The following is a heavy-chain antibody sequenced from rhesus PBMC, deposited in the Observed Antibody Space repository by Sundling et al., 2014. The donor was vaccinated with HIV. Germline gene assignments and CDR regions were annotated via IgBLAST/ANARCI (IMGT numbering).Heavy chain of an antibody. CDR1: GGSVNNYY. Sequence: QVQLQESGPGLVKPSETLSLTCAVSGGSVNNYYWSWIRQPPGRGLEWIGRISGTVGNTDYNPSLKRRVTISRDTSNNQFSLNLISVTAADTAVYYCARERGSRVDYWGQGVLVIVSS. CDR2: ISGTVGNT. D-gene: IGHD5-42*01. CDR3: ARERGSRVDY. J-gene: IGHJ4*01. V-gene: IGHV4-173*01.